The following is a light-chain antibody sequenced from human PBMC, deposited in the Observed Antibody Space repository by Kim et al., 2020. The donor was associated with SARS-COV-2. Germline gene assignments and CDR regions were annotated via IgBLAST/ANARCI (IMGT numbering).Light chain of an antibody. CDR3: QQLDSYPIT. CDR2: AAS. J-gene: IGKJ5*01. Sequence: DIQLTQSPSFLSASVGDRVIITCRASQGISSYLAWYQQKPGKAPKLLIYAASTLQSGVPSRFSGSGSGTEFTLTISSLQPEDFATYYCQQLDSYPITFGQGTRLEI. CDR1: QGISSY. V-gene: IGKV1-9*01.